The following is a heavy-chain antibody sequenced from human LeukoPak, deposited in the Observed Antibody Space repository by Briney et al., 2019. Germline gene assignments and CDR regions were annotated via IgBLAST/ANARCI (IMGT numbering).Heavy chain of an antibody. CDR2: IDYSGST. J-gene: IGHJ4*02. V-gene: IGHV4-61*01. Sequence: SETLSLTCTVSGDSISSSIYYWGWIRQSPGKGLEWIGYIDYSGSTRYNSLLKSRVTISLDTSKTQISLKLSSLTAADTAVYYWARERGGSYRGADYWGQGPWATVPP. CDR3: ARERGGSYRGADY. D-gene: IGHD1-26*01. CDR1: GDSISSSIYY.